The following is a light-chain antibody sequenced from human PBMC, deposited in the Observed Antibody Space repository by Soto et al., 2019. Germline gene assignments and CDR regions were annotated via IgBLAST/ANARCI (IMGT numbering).Light chain of an antibody. CDR1: QDISNH. J-gene: IGKJ1*01. CDR3: QQHDGVPL. V-gene: IGKV1-33*01. Sequence: DIQLTQSPSSLSASVGDRVTVTCQASQDISNHLNWYQQKPGKAPNLLIYDASDLETGVPSRFSGGGSGTFFSFTINSLQPEDIATYYCQQHDGVPLFGQGSKVDIK. CDR2: DAS.